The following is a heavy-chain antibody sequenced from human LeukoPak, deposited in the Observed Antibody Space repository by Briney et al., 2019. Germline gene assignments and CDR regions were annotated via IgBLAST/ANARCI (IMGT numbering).Heavy chain of an antibody. CDR1: GFTFSDYA. J-gene: IGHJ4*02. CDR3: AKDQVDIVVPAALDY. D-gene: IGHD2-2*01. CDR2: ISHNGYT. Sequence: GGSLRLSCSASGFTFSDYAMHWVRQAPGTGLEYVSAISHNGYTYYTDSVRGRFTISRDNSENTLFLQMNSLRAEDTAIYYCAKDQVDIVVPAALDYWGQGTLVTVSS. V-gene: IGHV3-64*04.